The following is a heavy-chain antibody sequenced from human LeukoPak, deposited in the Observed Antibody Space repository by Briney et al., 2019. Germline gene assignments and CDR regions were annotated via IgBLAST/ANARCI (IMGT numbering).Heavy chain of an antibody. J-gene: IGHJ4*02. Sequence: ASVKVSCKVSGGTFSSYGFSWVRQAPGQGLEWRGGIIPIFRRANYAQKFQDRLTITADESTTEVYMELTRLKSDDTAIYYCARVGEFGINSAMVLPDWGQGSLVTVSS. CDR2: IIPIFRRA. CDR3: ARVGEFGINSAMVLPD. D-gene: IGHD3-16*01. CDR1: GGTFSSYG. V-gene: IGHV1-69*01.